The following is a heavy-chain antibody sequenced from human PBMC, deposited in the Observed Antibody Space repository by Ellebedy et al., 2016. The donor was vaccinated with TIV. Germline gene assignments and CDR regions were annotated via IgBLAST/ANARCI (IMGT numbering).Heavy chain of an antibody. J-gene: IGHJ6*02. Sequence: AASVKVSCKASGGTFSSYAISWVRQAPGQGLEWMGGIIPIFGTANYAQKFQGRVTITADESTSTAYMELSSLRSEDTAVYYCARADFGSGSYQYYYYGMDVWGQGTTVTVSS. V-gene: IGHV1-69*13. D-gene: IGHD3-10*01. CDR1: GGTFSSYA. CDR2: IIPIFGTA. CDR3: ARADFGSGSYQYYYYGMDV.